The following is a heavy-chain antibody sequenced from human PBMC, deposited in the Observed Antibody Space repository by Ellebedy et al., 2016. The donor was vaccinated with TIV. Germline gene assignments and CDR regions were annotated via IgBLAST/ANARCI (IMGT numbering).Heavy chain of an antibody. V-gene: IGHV3-30*04. J-gene: IGHJ4*02. Sequence: GGSLRLSXAASGFAFSRCAMHWVRQTPGKGLEWVATISYHRRNKFYADAVKGRFSISRDNSMNTLYLQANSLRAEDTAVYYCARDSWGGSFLVANYFDSWGQGTLVSVSS. CDR2: ISYHRRNK. D-gene: IGHD2-15*01. CDR3: ARDSWGGSFLVANYFDS. CDR1: GFAFSRCA.